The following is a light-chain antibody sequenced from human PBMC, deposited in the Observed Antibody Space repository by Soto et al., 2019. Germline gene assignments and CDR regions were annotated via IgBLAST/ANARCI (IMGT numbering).Light chain of an antibody. V-gene: IGKV3-15*01. CDR3: HQYNQWPRGT. CDR1: QSVGNN. Sequence: EAVMTQFPATLSVSPGETATLSCRASQSVGNNLAWYHHRPGQAPRLLMFGMSTRATGIPARFRGSGSGTEFILTITSLQSEDFGVYYCHQYNQWPRGTFGLGTRPEIK. J-gene: IGKJ5*01. CDR2: GMS.